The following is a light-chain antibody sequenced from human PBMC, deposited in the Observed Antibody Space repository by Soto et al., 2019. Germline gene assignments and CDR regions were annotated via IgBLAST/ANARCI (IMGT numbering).Light chain of an antibody. J-gene: IGLJ2*01. V-gene: IGLV1-40*01. CDR1: SSNIGAGYD. CDR3: QSYDSSLSGSVV. Sequence: QSVLTQPPSVSGAPGQRVTISCTGSSSNIGAGYDVHWYQQLPGTAPKLLIYGNSNRPSGVPDRFSGSKSGTSASLAITGLQALDEADYYCQSYDSSLSGSVVFGRGTQLTVL. CDR2: GNS.